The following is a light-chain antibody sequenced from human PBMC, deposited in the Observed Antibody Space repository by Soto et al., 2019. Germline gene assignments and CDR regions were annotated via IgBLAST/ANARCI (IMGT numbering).Light chain of an antibody. CDR1: SSDVGGYNY. Sequence: QSALTQPASVSGSPGQSITISCTGTSSDVGGYNYVSWYQQHPGKAPKLMIYDASSRPSGVSNRFSGSKSGNTASLTISGLQAEDEADYYCSSYTSSTTEVFGTGTKVTVL. CDR3: SSYTSSTTEV. CDR2: DAS. J-gene: IGLJ1*01. V-gene: IGLV2-14*01.